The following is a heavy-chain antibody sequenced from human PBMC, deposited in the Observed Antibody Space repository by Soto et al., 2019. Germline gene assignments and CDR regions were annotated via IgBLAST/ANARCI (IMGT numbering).Heavy chain of an antibody. J-gene: IGHJ3*02. Sequence: QVQLVQSGAEVKKPGSSVKVSCKASGGTFSSYTISWVRQAPGQGLEWMGRIIPILGIANYAQKFQGRVTITADKATSTAYMELSSLRSEDTAVYYCASGQGLLWAFDIWGQGTMVTVSS. D-gene: IGHD3-16*01. V-gene: IGHV1-69*02. CDR3: ASGQGLLWAFDI. CDR1: GGTFSSYT. CDR2: IIPILGIA.